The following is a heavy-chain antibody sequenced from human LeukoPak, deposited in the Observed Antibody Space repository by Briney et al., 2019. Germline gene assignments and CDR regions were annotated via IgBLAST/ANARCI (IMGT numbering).Heavy chain of an antibody. CDR3: AREVDTAMVDY. J-gene: IGHJ4*02. CDR1: GFTFSSYW. V-gene: IGHV3-7*01. D-gene: IGHD5-18*01. CDR2: IKQDGSEK. Sequence: GGSLRLSCAASGFTFSSYWMSWVRQAPGKGLEWVANIKQDGSEKYYADSVKGRFTISRDNAKNSLYLQMNSLRAEDTAVYYCAREVDTAMVDYWGQGTLVTVSS.